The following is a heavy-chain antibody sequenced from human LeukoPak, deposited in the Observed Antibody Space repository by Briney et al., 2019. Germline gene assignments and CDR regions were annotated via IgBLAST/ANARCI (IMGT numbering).Heavy chain of an antibody. V-gene: IGHV4-39*01. CDR2: FYNRGSP. Sequence: ETLSLTCSVSGGSITSGDYRWGWNRQSPGKGLEWIGSFYNRGSPYYNPSLKSRVTISLDTSKNQFSLKLTSVTAADTAIYYCARQFDYWGPGNLVTVSS. CDR1: GGSITSGDYR. J-gene: IGHJ4*02. CDR3: ARQFDY.